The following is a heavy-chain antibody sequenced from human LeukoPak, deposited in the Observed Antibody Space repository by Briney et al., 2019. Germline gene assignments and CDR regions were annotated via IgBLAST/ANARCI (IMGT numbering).Heavy chain of an antibody. V-gene: IGHV1-69*06. Sequence: SVKVSCKASGYTFTSYTISWVRQAPGQGLEWMGGIIPIFGTANYAQKFQGRVTITADKSTSTAYMELSSLRSEDTAVYYCARGGWLQLRRYVDYWGQGTLVTVSS. CDR3: ARGGWLQLRRYVDY. D-gene: IGHD5-24*01. CDR2: IIPIFGTA. J-gene: IGHJ4*02. CDR1: GYTFTSYT.